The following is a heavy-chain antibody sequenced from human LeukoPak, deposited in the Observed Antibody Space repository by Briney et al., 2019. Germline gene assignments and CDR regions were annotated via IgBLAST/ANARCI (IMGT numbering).Heavy chain of an antibody. J-gene: IGHJ4*02. Sequence: ASVKVSCKASEYTFSSYEINWVRQATGQGLEWMGWMNPNTGNTAYAHKFQGRVTMTRDTSISTAYMELSRLRSDDTAVYYCARDKPAVISRYSSSSPFFDYWGQGTLVTVSS. D-gene: IGHD6-6*01. CDR2: MNPNTGNT. CDR3: ARDKPAVISRYSSSSPFFDY. CDR1: EYTFSSYE. V-gene: IGHV1-8*01.